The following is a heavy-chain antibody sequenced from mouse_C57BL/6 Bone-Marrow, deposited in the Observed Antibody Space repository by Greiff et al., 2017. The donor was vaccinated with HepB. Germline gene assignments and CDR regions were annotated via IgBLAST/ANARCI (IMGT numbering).Heavy chain of an antibody. Sequence: EVKVVESGEGLVKPGGSLKLSCAASGFTFSSYAMSWVRQTPEKRLEWVAYISSGGDYIYYADTVKGRFTISRDNARNTLYLQMSSLKSEDTAMYYCTREDYDGYQAWFAYWGQGTLVTVSA. CDR3: TREDYDGYQAWFAY. J-gene: IGHJ3*01. CDR2: ISSGGDYI. CDR1: GFTFSSYA. D-gene: IGHD2-3*01. V-gene: IGHV5-9-1*02.